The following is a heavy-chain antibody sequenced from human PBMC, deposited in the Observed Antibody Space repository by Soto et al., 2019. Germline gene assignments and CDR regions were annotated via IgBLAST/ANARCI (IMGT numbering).Heavy chain of an antibody. D-gene: IGHD3-3*01. CDR1: GYTFTSYA. J-gene: IGHJ4*02. Sequence: ASVKVSCKASGYTFTSYAMHWVRQAPGQRLEWMGWINAGNGNTKYSQKFQGRVTITRDTSASTAYMELSSLRSEDTAVYYCARDQRITIFGVVIMGPFDYWGQGTLVTVSS. CDR2: INAGNGNT. V-gene: IGHV1-3*01. CDR3: ARDQRITIFGVVIMGPFDY.